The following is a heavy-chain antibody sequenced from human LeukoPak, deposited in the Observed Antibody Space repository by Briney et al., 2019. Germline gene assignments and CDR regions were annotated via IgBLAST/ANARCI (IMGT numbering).Heavy chain of an antibody. CDR3: TRPLRGYSYGYWVY. CDR1: GFTFGDYA. J-gene: IGHJ4*02. CDR2: IRSKAYGGTT. Sequence: LGGSLRLSCTASGFTFGDYAMSWVRQAPGKGLEWVGFIRSKAYGGTTEYAASVKGRFTISRDDSKSIAYLQMNSLKTEDTAVYYCTRPLRGYSYGYWVYWGQGTLVTVSS. V-gene: IGHV3-49*04. D-gene: IGHD5-18*01.